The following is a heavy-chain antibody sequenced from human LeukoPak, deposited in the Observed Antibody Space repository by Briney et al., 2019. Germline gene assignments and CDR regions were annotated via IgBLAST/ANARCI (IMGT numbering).Heavy chain of an antibody. D-gene: IGHD5-18*01. CDR3: ARGYRAHQTFYSYHYFDY. V-gene: IGHV4-34*01. CDR1: GGSFSDYS. Sequence: SESLSLTCAVYGGSFSDYSWNWIRQPPGKGLEWIGEINHFGSTKYNPSLKSRVTISGDTSKKQFSLNVNSLTAADTAVYYCARGYRAHQTFYSYHYFDYWGQGSLVTVSS. J-gene: IGHJ4*01. CDR2: INHFGST.